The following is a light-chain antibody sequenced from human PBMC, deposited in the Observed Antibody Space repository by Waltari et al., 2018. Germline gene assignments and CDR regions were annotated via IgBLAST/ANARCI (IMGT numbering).Light chain of an antibody. CDR3: MFWPNNVWV. CDR2: YTADSEK. CDR1: SDINVGDFI. V-gene: IGLV5-37*01. J-gene: IGLJ3*02. Sequence: QPVLTQPPSSSASPGDSARLTCTLPSDINVGDFIIYWYQQRPGSPPRFLLYYTADSEKAQGAAVPSRFSGSKDASANAGILLISGLQSGDEADYYCMFWPNNVWVFGGGTKLTVL.